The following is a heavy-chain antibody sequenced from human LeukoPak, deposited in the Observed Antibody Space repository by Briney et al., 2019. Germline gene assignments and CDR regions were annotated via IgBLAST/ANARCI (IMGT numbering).Heavy chain of an antibody. D-gene: IGHD3-10*01. CDR1: GYIFDIYA. V-gene: IGHV1-46*02. CDR2: INPSGGST. J-gene: IGHJ5*02. CDR3: ARVGGSGFDP. Sequence: GASVKVSCKASGYIFDIYAMIWVRQAPGQGLEWMGIINPSGGSTSYAQKFQGRVTMTRDTSTSTVYMELSSLRSEDTAVYYCARVGGSGFDPWGQGTLVTVSS.